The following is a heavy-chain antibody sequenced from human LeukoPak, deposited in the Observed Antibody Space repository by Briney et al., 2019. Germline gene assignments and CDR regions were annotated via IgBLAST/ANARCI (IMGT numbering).Heavy chain of an antibody. J-gene: IGHJ4*02. Sequence: GASVKVSCAASGYTFTGYYMHWVRQAPGQGLEWMGWINPNSDGTNYAQNFQGRVTMTRDTSISTAYMELRSLRSDDTAMYYCARGYYDSSGYFELDYWGQGTLVTVSS. CDR1: GYTFTGYY. D-gene: IGHD3-22*01. CDR3: ARGYYDSSGYFELDY. V-gene: IGHV1-2*02. CDR2: INPNSDGT.